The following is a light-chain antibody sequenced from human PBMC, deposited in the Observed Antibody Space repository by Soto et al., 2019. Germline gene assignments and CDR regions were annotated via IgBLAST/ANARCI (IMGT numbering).Light chain of an antibody. CDR3: AAWDDSLSGVL. J-gene: IGLJ2*01. Sequence: QSVLTQPPSASGTPGQRGTISCSGSISNIGSNYVYWFQQLPGTAPKLLIYKNNQRPSGVPDRFSGSKSGTSASLAISGLRSEDEADYYCAAWDDSLSGVLFGGGTKLAVL. CDR2: KNN. V-gene: IGLV1-47*01. CDR1: ISNIGSNY.